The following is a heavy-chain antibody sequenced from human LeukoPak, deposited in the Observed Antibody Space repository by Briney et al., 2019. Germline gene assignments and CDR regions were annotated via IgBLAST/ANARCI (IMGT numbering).Heavy chain of an antibody. D-gene: IGHD2-15*01. Sequence: GESLKISCKGSGYSFTSYWIGWVRQMPGKGLEWMGIIYPGDSDTRYSPSFQGQVTISADKSISTAYLQWSSLRASDTAMYYRARPIGCSGGSCSGDYWGQGTLVTVSS. CDR3: ARPIGCSGGSCSGDY. CDR1: GYSFTSYW. V-gene: IGHV5-51*01. CDR2: IYPGDSDT. J-gene: IGHJ4*02.